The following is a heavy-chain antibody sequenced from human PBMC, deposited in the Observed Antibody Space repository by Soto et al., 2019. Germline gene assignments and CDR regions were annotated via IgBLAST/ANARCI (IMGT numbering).Heavy chain of an antibody. CDR2: ISGSAGST. CDR1: GFTFSNYA. J-gene: IGHJ6*03. D-gene: IGHD5-12*01. V-gene: IGHV3-23*01. CDR3: AKDGVATILHYYYYYMDV. Sequence: EVQLLESGGGLVQPGGSLRLSCAASGFTFSNYAMSWVRQAPGKGLEWVSAISGSAGSTYYADSVKGRFTISRDNSKNTLYLQMNSLRAEDTAVYYCAKDGVATILHYYYYYMDVWGKGTTVTVSS.